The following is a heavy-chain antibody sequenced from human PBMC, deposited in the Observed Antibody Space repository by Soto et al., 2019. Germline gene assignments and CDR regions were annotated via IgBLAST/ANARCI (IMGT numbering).Heavy chain of an antibody. CDR2: INPSGGST. CDR1: GYTFTSYY. V-gene: IGHV1-46*01. D-gene: IGHD2-2*01. J-gene: IGHJ5*02. Sequence: ASVKVSCKASGYTFTSYYMHWVRQAPGQGREWMGIINPSGGSTSYAQKFQGRVTMTRDTSTSTVYMELSSLRSEDTAVYYCARAGPIVVVPAASGWFDPWGQGXLVTVSS. CDR3: ARAGPIVVVPAASGWFDP.